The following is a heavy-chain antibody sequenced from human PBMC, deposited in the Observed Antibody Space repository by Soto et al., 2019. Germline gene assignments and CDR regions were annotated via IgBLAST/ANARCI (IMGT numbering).Heavy chain of an antibody. CDR2: INSSGGST. CDR1: GFTFSSYW. Sequence: GGSLRLSCAASGFTFSSYWMHWVRQAPGKGLVWVSRINSSGGSTCYADSVKGRFTISRDNSKNTLYLQMNSLRAEDTAVYYCAKDMYGSRRGSFDYWGLGTQVTVSS. D-gene: IGHD1-26*01. J-gene: IGHJ4*02. V-gene: IGHV3-74*01. CDR3: AKDMYGSRRGSFDY.